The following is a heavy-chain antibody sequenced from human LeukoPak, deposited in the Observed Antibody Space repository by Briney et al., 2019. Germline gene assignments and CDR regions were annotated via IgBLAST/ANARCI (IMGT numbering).Heavy chain of an antibody. CDR1: GGSISSGGYS. V-gene: IGHV4-30-4*07. CDR2: IYYSGTT. CDR3: ARGSSSWLDYYIDV. Sequence: SQTLSLTCAVSGGSISSGGYSWTWIRQPPGKGLECIGHIYYSGTTYYDPSLKSRVTISLDTSKNQFSLRLTSVTAADTAVYYCARGSSSWLDYYIDVWAKGTTVTVSS. D-gene: IGHD6-13*01. J-gene: IGHJ6*03.